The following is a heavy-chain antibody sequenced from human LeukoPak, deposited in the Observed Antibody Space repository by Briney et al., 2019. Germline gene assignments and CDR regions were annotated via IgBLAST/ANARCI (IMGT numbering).Heavy chain of an antibody. CDR3: ATTRAYDFWSGYYKSNWFDP. D-gene: IGHD3-3*01. CDR1: GYTFTSYY. CDR2: INPSGGST. J-gene: IGHJ5*02. Sequence: ASVKVSCKASGYTFTSYYMHWVRQAPGQGLEWMGIINPSGGSTSYAQKLQGRVTMTRDTSTSTVYMELSSLRSEDTAVYYCATTRAYDFWSGYYKSNWFDPWGQGTLVTVSS. V-gene: IGHV1-46*01.